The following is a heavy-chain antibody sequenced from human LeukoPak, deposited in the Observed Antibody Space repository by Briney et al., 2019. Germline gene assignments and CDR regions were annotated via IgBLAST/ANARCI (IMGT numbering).Heavy chain of an antibody. CDR2: IYSGGST. CDR1: GFTVSSNY. J-gene: IGHJ4*02. Sequence: GGSLRPSCAASGFTVSSNYMSWVRQAPGKGLEWVSVIYSGGSTYYADSVKGRFTISRDNSKNTLYLQMDSLRAEDTAVYYCAREWDPQTPYFDYWGQGALVTVSS. D-gene: IGHD1-26*01. CDR3: AREWDPQTPYFDY. V-gene: IGHV3-66*02.